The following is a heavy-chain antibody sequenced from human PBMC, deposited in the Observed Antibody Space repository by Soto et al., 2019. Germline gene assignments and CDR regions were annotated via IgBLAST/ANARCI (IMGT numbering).Heavy chain of an antibody. V-gene: IGHV3-9*01. CDR1: GFTFDYHV. D-gene: IGHD3-3*01. CDR2: INWDGYSI. J-gene: IGHJ6*02. CDR3: ARSWSGSTSGRVDV. Sequence: PGGSLRLSCIASGFTFDYHVMHWVRQVPGKGLEWVGHINWDGYSIGYGGSVRGRFTISRDNAKNTLYLQMNSLRPEDTALYYCARSWSGSTSGRVDVWGQGTTVTVSS.